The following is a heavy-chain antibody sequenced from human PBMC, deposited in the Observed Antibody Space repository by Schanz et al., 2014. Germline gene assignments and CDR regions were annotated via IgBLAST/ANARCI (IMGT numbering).Heavy chain of an antibody. V-gene: IGHV1-18*01. CDR3: ARSADRDFWSGYYTRFDY. J-gene: IGHJ4*02. CDR2: ISAYNGNT. Sequence: QVQLVQSGAEVKKPGASVKVSCKASGYTFTSYGISWVRQAPGQGLECMGWISAYNGNTKYPQKLQGRVTMTTDTSTSTAYMELSSRRSDAAAVYYCARSADRDFWSGYYTRFDYWGQGTLVTVSS. D-gene: IGHD3-3*01. CDR1: GYTFTSYG.